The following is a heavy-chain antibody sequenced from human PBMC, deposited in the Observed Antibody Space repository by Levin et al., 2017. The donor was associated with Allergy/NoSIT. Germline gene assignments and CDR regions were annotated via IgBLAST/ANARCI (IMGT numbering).Heavy chain of an antibody. D-gene: IGHD3-10*01. V-gene: IGHV4-39*01. J-gene: IGHJ4*02. Sequence: SETLSLTCTVSGGSISSSTYYWGWIRQPPGKGLEWIGNIYYSGSTYYNPSLKSRVTIPVDTSKNQFSLKLNSVTAADTAVYYCASLAYAYGSGDYWGQGTLVTVSS. CDR3: ASLAYAYGSGDY. CDR1: GGSISSSTYY. CDR2: IYYSGST.